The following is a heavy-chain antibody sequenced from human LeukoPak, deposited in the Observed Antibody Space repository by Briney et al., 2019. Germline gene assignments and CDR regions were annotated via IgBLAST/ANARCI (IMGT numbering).Heavy chain of an antibody. CDR2: IRYDGSNK. CDR1: GFTFSSYG. D-gene: IGHD2-15*01. J-gene: IGHJ4*02. CDR3: AKDHHRYCSGGSCSNFDY. Sequence: GSLRLSCAASGFTFSSYGMHWVRPAPGKGLEWVAFIRYDGSNKYYADSVKGRFTISRDNSKNTLYLQMNSLRAEDTAVYYCAKDHHRYCSGGSCSNFDYWGQGTLVTVSS. V-gene: IGHV3-30*02.